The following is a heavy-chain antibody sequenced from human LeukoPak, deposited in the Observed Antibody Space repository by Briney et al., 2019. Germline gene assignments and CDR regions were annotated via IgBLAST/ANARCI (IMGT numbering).Heavy chain of an antibody. D-gene: IGHD1-26*01. J-gene: IGHJ3*02. Sequence: GESLKISCKGSGYRFTSYWISWVRQMSGKGLEWIGRFDPSDSYTNYSPSFQGHVTISADKSLSIAYLQWSSLKASDTAMYYCARQPPPYSGSYYAFDIWGQGTMVTVSS. V-gene: IGHV5-10-1*01. CDR2: FDPSDSYT. CDR3: ARQPPPYSGSYYAFDI. CDR1: GYRFTSYW.